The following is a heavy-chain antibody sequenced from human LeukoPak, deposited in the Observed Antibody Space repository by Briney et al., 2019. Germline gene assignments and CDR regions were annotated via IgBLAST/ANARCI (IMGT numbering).Heavy chain of an antibody. CDR1: GGSISSYY. J-gene: IGHJ5*02. V-gene: IGHV4-59*08. Sequence: SETVSLTCTVSGGSISSYYWGWIRQPPGKGLEWIGYIYYSGSTNYNPSLKSRVTISVDTSKNQFSLKLSSVTAADTAVYYCARRDCSGGSCYSGWFDPWGQGTLVTVSS. D-gene: IGHD2-15*01. CDR3: ARRDCSGGSCYSGWFDP. CDR2: IYYSGST.